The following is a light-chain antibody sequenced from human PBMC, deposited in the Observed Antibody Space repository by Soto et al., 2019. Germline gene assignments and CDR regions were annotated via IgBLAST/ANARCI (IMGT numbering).Light chain of an antibody. CDR1: QSVSSN. CDR3: QQYTNWSPWT. J-gene: IGKJ1*01. V-gene: IGKV3-15*01. CDR2: GAS. Sequence: EIVMTQSPATLSVSPGERATLSCRASQSVSSNLAWYQQKPGQAPRLLIYGASTRATVIPARFSGTASGTGYTLTISSLFSEDYAVYYCQQYTNWSPWTFGQGTKV.